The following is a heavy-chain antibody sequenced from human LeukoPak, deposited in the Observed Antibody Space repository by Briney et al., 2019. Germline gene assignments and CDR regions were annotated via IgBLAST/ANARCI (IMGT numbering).Heavy chain of an antibody. Sequence: GGTLRLSCAASGFTFRMHGMNWVRQASGKGLEWVSGINPSGDRTYYADSVKGRFTISRDNSKNTVYLQMNSLRAEDTALYFCARDLGWIQFGDWGQGTLVTVSS. CDR1: GFTFRMHG. CDR2: INPSGDRT. CDR3: ARDLGWIQFGD. V-gene: IGHV3-23*01. J-gene: IGHJ4*02. D-gene: IGHD5-18*01.